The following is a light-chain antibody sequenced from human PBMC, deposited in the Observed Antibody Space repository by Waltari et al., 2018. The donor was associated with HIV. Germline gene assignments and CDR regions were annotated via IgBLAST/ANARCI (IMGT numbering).Light chain of an antibody. CDR2: RNN. CDR3: AAWDDSLSAVV. CDR1: SSNIGSKY. Sequence: QSVLTQPPSASGTPGQRVTISCSGSSSNIGSKYVYWFQQLPGTAPNLLMYRNNQRPSGVPDRFSGSKAGTSASLAISGLRAEDEADYYWAAWDDSLSAVVFGGGTKLTVL. V-gene: IGLV1-47*01. J-gene: IGLJ3*02.